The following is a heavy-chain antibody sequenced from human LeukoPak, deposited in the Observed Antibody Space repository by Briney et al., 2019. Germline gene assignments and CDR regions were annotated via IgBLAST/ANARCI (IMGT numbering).Heavy chain of an antibody. J-gene: IGHJ4*02. V-gene: IGHV3-30*19. Sequence: GGSLRLSCAASGFTFSSYGMHWVRQAPGKGLEWVAVISYDGSNKYYADSVKGRFTISRDNSKNTLYLQMNSLRAEDTAVYYCARSPGQRFLEWIYFDYWGQGTLVTVSS. CDR1: GFTFSSYG. D-gene: IGHD3-3*01. CDR2: ISYDGSNK. CDR3: ARSPGQRFLEWIYFDY.